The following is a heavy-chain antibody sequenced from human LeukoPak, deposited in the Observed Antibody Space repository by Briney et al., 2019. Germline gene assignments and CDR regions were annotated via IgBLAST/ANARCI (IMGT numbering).Heavy chain of an antibody. CDR3: ARSDGYNHPFDY. CDR2: INPNSGGT. CDR1: GGTFSSYA. D-gene: IGHD5-24*01. J-gene: IGHJ4*02. V-gene: IGHV1-2*02. Sequence: SVKVSCKASGGTFSSYAISWVRQAPGQGLEWMGWINPNSGGTNYAQKFQGRVTMTRDTSISTAYMELSRLRSDDTAVYYCARSDGYNHPFDYWGQGTLVTVSS.